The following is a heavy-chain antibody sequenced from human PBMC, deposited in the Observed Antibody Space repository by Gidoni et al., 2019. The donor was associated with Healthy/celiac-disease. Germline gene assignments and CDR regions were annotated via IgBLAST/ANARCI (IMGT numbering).Heavy chain of an antibody. D-gene: IGHD4-17*01. CDR3: ARLYGDSDAFDI. V-gene: IGHV1-2*02. Sequence: QVQLVQAGAEVKKPGASVKVSGKAPGHTFTGYYMHWVRQAPGQGLAWMGWINPNSGGTNYAQKFQGRVTMTRDTSSSTAYMELSSLRSDDTAVYYCARLYGDSDAFDIWGQGTMVTVSS. CDR1: GHTFTGYY. J-gene: IGHJ3*02. CDR2: INPNSGGT.